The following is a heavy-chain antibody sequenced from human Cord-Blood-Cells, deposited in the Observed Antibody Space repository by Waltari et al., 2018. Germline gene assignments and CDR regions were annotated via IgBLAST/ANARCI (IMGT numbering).Heavy chain of an antibody. CDR1: GGTFSSYA. Sequence: QVQLVQSGAEVKKPGSSVKVSCTASGGTFSSYASDWVRQAPGQGLEWMGGIIPNFGTVNHAQKFQGRVTITADESTSTAHMELSRLGSEDTAVYYCARVEYSSSFYYYYYMDVLGKGTTVTGSS. J-gene: IGHJ6*03. V-gene: IGHV1-69*01. CDR3: ARVEYSSSFYYYYYMDV. D-gene: IGHD6-6*01. CDR2: IIPNFGTV.